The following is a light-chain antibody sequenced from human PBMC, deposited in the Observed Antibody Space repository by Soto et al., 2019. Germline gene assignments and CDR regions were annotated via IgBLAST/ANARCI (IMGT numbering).Light chain of an antibody. V-gene: IGLV4-69*01. J-gene: IGLJ2*01. CDR3: QTWGTGIHVV. CDR1: SGHSSYA. Sequence: QSVLTQSPSASASLGASVKLTCTLSSGHSSYAIAWHQQQPEKGPRYLMKLDSDGSHTKGDAIPDRFSGSSSGAERYLTISSLQSEDVADYYCQTWGTGIHVVFGGGTKVTVL. CDR2: LDSDGSH.